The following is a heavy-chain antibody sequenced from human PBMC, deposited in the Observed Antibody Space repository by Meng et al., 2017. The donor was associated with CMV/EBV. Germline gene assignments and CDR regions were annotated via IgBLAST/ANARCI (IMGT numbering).Heavy chain of an antibody. CDR2: ISSSSSYI. CDR3: ARDGYSYGHPPTKAPVLNVGTSVY. CDR1: GFTFSSYS. J-gene: IGHJ4*02. D-gene: IGHD5-18*01. V-gene: IGHV3-21*01. Sequence: GESLKISCAASGFTFSSYSMNWVRQAPGKGLEWVSSISSSSSYIYYADSVKGRFTISRDNAKNSLYLQMNSLRAEDTAVYYCARDGYSYGHPPTKAPVLNVGTSVYWGQGTLVTVSS.